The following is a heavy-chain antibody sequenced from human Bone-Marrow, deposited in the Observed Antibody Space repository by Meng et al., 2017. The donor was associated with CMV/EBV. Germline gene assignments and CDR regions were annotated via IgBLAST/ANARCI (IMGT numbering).Heavy chain of an antibody. D-gene: IGHD3-16*01. Sequence: SVKVSCMASVYTFTNNYVHWVRQAPGQGLEWMGIVNPTGMRTTYLQKFQGRATMTSDRSTNTADMELSSLRSDDTAVYYCARDVTIGTGDCFDYWGQGTLVTVSS. CDR3: ARDVTIGTGDCFDY. CDR2: VNPTGMRT. CDR1: VYTFTNNY. V-gene: IGHV1-46*01. J-gene: IGHJ4*02.